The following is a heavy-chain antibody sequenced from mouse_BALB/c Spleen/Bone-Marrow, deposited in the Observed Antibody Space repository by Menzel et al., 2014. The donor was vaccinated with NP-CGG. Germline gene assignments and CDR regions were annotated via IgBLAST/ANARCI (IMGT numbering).Heavy chain of an antibody. V-gene: IGHV5-9-3*01. J-gene: IGHJ4*01. Sequence: EVKLMESGGGLVKPGGSLKLSCAASGFTFSSYGVSWGRQTPEKRLEGVATISSGGSYTYYPDSVKGRFTISRDNAKNTLYLQMSSLRSEDTAMYYCTRQRGDYAMDYWGQGTSVTVSS. D-gene: IGHD1-1*02. CDR3: TRQRGDYAMDY. CDR2: ISSGGSYT. CDR1: GFTFSSYG.